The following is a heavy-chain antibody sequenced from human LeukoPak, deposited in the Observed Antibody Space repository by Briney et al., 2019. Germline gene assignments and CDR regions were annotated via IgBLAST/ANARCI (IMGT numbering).Heavy chain of an antibody. CDR1: GFTFSSYA. Sequence: GGSLRLSCAASGFTFSSYAMSWVRQAPGKGLEWVSIISGRGGSTYYADSVQGRFTISRGSSQNTLFLHMNSLTAEDTAVYYCAKVWLGYCSGASCHDYWGQGTLVTVSS. CDR2: ISGRGGST. J-gene: IGHJ4*02. CDR3: AKVWLGYCSGASCHDY. V-gene: IGHV3-23*01. D-gene: IGHD2-15*01.